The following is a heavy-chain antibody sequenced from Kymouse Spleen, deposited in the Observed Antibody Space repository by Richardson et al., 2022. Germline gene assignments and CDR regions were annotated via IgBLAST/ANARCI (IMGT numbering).Heavy chain of an antibody. J-gene: IGHJ2*01. V-gene: IGHV3-33*01. Sequence: QVQLVESGGGVVQPGRSLRLSCAASGFTFSSYGMHWVRQAPGKGLEWVAVIWYDGSNKYYADSVKGRFTISRDNSKNTLYLQMNSLRAEDTAVYYCARAGITIDFDLWGRGTLVTVSS. CDR1: GFTFSSYG. CDR2: IWYDGSNK. D-gene: IGHD3-3*01,IGHD3-9*01. CDR3: ARAGITIDFDL.